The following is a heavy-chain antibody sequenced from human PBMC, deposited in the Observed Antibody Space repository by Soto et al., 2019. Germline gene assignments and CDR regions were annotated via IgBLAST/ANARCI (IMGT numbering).Heavy chain of an antibody. CDR2: INSDGSST. CDR3: ARRGGIDAFDI. Sequence: WGSLRLSCAASGFTFSSYWMHWCRQAPGKGLVWVSRINSDGSSTSYADSVKGRFTISRDNAKNTLYLQMNSLRAEDTAVYYCARRGGIDAFDIWGQGTMVTVSS. V-gene: IGHV3-74*01. CDR1: GFTFSSYW. D-gene: IGHD3-10*01. J-gene: IGHJ3*02.